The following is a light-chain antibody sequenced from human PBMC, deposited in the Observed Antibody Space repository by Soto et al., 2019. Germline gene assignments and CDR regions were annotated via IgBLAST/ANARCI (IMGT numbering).Light chain of an antibody. CDR3: SSYTSSSTPYV. V-gene: IGLV2-14*01. Sequence: QSVLTQPPSASGTPGQRVTISCSGSSSNIGSNYVYWYQQLPGTAPKLMIYDVSNRPSGVSNRFSGSKSGNTASLTISGLQAEDEADYYCSSYTSSSTPYVFGTGTKLTVL. CDR1: SSNIGSNY. CDR2: DVS. J-gene: IGLJ1*01.